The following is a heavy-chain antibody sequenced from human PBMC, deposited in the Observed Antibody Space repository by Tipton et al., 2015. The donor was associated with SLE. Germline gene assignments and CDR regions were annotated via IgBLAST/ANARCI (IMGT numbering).Heavy chain of an antibody. D-gene: IGHD4-17*01. Sequence: TLSLTCTVSGGSISISNYYWGWIRQPPGKGLEWIGSIYYIGNTYYNPSLKSRVTVSVDTSKNQVALRLTSVTAADTALYYCARRRDDYGNYYDYWAQGTLVTVSS. CDR1: GGSISISNYY. CDR2: IYYIGNT. V-gene: IGHV4-39*01. J-gene: IGHJ4*02. CDR3: ARRRDDYGNYYDY.